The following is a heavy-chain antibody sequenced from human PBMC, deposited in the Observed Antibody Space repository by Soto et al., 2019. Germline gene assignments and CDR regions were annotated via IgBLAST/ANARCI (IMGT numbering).Heavy chain of an antibody. CDR3: ARQIYDSDTGPNFQYYFDS. CDR2: IDPSDSQT. D-gene: IGHD3-22*01. CDR1: GYSFAGYL. J-gene: IGHJ4*02. V-gene: IGHV5-10-1*01. Sequence: PGEYLKISCKGSGYSFAGYLITWVRQKPGKGLEWMGRIDPSDSQTYYSPSFRGHVTISVTKSITTVFLQWSSLRASDTAMYYCARQIYDSDTGPNFQYYFDSWGQGTPVTVSS.